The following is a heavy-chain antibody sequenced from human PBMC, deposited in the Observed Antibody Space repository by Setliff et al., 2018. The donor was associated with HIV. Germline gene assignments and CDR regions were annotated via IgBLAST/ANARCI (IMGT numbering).Heavy chain of an antibody. J-gene: IGHJ3*02. CDR1: GYSFTNYW. V-gene: IGHV5-51*01. CDR2: IYPGDSDT. Sequence: GESLKISCKGSGYSFTNYWIGWVRQMPGKGLEWMGIIYPGDSDTRYSPSSQGQVTISVDKSISTAYLQWSGLKASDTAMYYCERLGYSGSYLGAFDIWGQGTMVTVSS. D-gene: IGHD1-26*01. CDR3: ERLGYSGSYLGAFDI.